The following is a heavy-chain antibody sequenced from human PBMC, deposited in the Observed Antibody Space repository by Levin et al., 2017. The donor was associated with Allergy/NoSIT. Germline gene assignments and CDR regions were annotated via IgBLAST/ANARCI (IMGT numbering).Heavy chain of an antibody. CDR1: GFTFSSYA. CDR2: ISGSGGNT. V-gene: IGHV3-23*01. J-gene: IGHJ1*01. Sequence: GGSLRLSCAASGFTFSSYAMSWVRQAPGKGLEWVSAISGSGGNTYYADSVKGRFTISRDNSKNTLYLQMNSLRAEDTAVYYCAKDRVAYYYDSSGYSSEYFQHWGQGTLVTVSS. D-gene: IGHD3-22*01. CDR3: AKDRVAYYYDSSGYSSEYFQH.